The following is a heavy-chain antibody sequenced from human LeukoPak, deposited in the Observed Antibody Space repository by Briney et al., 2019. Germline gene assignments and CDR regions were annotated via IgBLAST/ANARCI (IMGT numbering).Heavy chain of an antibody. CDR1: GFTLSSYA. Sequence: GGSLRLSCAASGFTLSSYAMHWVRLAPGKGLEWVAFISYDGSNKYYADSVKGRFTISRDNSKNTLYLQMNSLRAEDTAVYYCATGLWFGKYLDVWGKGTTVTISS. CDR2: ISYDGSNK. CDR3: ATGLWFGKYLDV. J-gene: IGHJ6*04. D-gene: IGHD3-10*01. V-gene: IGHV3-30*04.